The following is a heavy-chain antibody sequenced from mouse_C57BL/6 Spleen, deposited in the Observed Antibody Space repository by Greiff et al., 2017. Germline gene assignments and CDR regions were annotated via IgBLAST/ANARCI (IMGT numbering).Heavy chain of an antibody. J-gene: IGHJ2*01. D-gene: IGHD2-4*01. CDR2: IYPGDGDT. CDR3: ARCGGNDYDGCDY. CDR1: GYAFSSYW. V-gene: IGHV1-80*01. Sequence: QVQLQQSGAELVKPGASVKISCKASGYAFSSYWMNWVKQRPGKGLEWIGQIYPGDGDTNYNGKFKGQATLTADKSSSTAYMQLSSLTSEDAAVYFCARCGGNDYDGCDYWGQGTTLTVSS.